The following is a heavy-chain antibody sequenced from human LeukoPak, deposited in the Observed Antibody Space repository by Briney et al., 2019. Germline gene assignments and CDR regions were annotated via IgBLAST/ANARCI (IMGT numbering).Heavy chain of an antibody. CDR3: AKATYSSSWYYFDY. CDR2: ISGSGGST. V-gene: IGHV3-23*01. Sequence: PSETLSLTCAVYGGSFSGYYWSWIRQPPGKGLEWVSAISGSGGSTYYADSVKGRFTISRDNSKNTLYLQMNSLRAEDTAVYYCAKATYSSSWYYFDYWGQGTLVTVSS. D-gene: IGHD6-13*01. J-gene: IGHJ4*02. CDR1: GGSFSGYY.